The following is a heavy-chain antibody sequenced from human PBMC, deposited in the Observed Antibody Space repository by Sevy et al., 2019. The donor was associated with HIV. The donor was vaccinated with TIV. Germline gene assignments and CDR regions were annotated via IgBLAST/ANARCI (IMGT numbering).Heavy chain of an antibody. CDR3: ARHPLGNWFDL. D-gene: IGHD3-16*01. J-gene: IGHJ5*02. CDR1: GGSISSSRHY. Sequence: SETLSLTCTVSGGSISSSRHYWGWIRQSPGKRLEWIGSRFDSGGAYYNPSLQSRVTMSVDTSNSQFSLNVNSVTAAETAVYYCARHPLGNWFDLWGQGILVTVSS. CDR2: RFDSGGA. V-gene: IGHV4-39*01.